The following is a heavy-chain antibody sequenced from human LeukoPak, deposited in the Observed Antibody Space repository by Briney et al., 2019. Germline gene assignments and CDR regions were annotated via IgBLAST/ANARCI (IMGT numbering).Heavy chain of an antibody. CDR3: ARGGITIFGVVIPYAFDI. CDR2: IYHSGST. V-gene: IGHV4-30-2*01. D-gene: IGHD3-3*01. J-gene: IGHJ3*02. Sequence: SQTLSLTCAVSGGSISSGGYSWSWIRQPPGKGLEWIGYIYHSGSTYYNPSLKSRVTISVDRSKNQFSLKLSSVTAADTAVYYCARGGITIFGVVIPYAFDIWGQGTMVTVSS. CDR1: GGSISSGGYS.